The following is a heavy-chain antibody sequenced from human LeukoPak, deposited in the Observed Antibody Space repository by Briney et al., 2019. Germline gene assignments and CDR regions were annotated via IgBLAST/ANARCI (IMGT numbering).Heavy chain of an antibody. Sequence: SETLSLTCTVSGGSISSYYWSWIRQPPGKGLEWIGYIYYNGDTNYNPSLKSRVTISVDTSKNQFSLKLRSVTAADTAVYYCAREVAATGYLHFDYWGQGILVTVSS. CDR3: AREVAATGYLHFDY. V-gene: IGHV4-59*01. J-gene: IGHJ4*02. D-gene: IGHD3-9*01. CDR1: GGSISSYY. CDR2: IYYNGDT.